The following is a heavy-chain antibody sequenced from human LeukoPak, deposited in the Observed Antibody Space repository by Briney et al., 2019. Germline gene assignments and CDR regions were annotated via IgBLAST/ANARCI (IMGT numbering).Heavy chain of an antibody. CDR1: GFTFSSYA. CDR3: AESFSGGVAATLDY. CDR2: ISYDGSNK. Sequence: GGSLRPSCAASGFTFSSYAMHWVRQAPGKGLEWVAVISYDGSNKYYADSVKGRFTISRDNSKNALYLQMNSLRAEDTAVYYCAESFSGGVAATLDYWGQGTLVTVSS. V-gene: IGHV3-30*04. J-gene: IGHJ4*02. D-gene: IGHD2-15*01.